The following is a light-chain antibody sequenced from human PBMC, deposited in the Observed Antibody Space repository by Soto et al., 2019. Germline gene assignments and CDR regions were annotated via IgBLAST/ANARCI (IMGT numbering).Light chain of an antibody. J-gene: IGLJ2*01. CDR1: SSDVGGYNY. V-gene: IGLV2-8*01. CDR3: SSYAGSKV. Sequence: QSALTQPPSASGSPGQSVTISCIGISSDVGGYNYVSWYQQHPGKAPKLIIYEVSKRPSGVPDRFSGSKSGNTASLTVSGLQAEDEADYYCSSYAGSKVFGGGTAVTVL. CDR2: EVS.